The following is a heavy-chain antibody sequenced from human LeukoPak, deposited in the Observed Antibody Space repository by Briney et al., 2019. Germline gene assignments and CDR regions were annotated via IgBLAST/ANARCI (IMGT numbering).Heavy chain of an antibody. D-gene: IGHD3-9*01. CDR1: GFTFSNAW. J-gene: IGHJ3*02. V-gene: IGHV3-15*01. CDR2: IKSKTDGGTT. CDR3: TTEGYYDILTGYSWDAFDI. Sequence: GGSLRLSCAASGFTFSNAWMSWVRQAPGKGLEWVGRIKSKTDGGTTDYAAPVKGRFTISRDDSKNTLYLQMNSLKPEDTAVYYCTTEGYYDILTGYSWDAFDIWGQGTMVTVSS.